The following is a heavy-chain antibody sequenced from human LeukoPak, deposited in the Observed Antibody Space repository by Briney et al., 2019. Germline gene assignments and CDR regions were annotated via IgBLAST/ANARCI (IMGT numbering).Heavy chain of an antibody. J-gene: IGHJ6*03. Sequence: GESLKISCKGSGYSFTGYWIGWVRQMPGKGLEWMGIIYPGDSDTRYSPSFQGQVTNSADKSISTAYLQWSSLKASDTAMYYCARHRKKSGVVVPAAISHYYMDVWGKGTTVTVSS. V-gene: IGHV5-51*01. D-gene: IGHD2-2*02. CDR3: ARHRKKSGVVVPAAISHYYMDV. CDR2: IYPGDSDT. CDR1: GYSFTGYW.